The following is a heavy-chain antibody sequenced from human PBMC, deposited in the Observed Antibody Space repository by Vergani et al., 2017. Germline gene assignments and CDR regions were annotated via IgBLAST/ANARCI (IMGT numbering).Heavy chain of an antibody. D-gene: IGHD3-22*01. Sequence: QVQLVQSGAEVKKPGASVKVSCKASGYTFTSYGISWVRQAPGQGLEWMGWISAYNGNTNYVQKLQGRVTMTTDTSTSTAYMELRSLRSDDTAVYYCARGGYYYDSSGLQNYYYYGMDVWGQGTTVTVSS. V-gene: IGHV1-18*01. CDR1: GYTFTSYG. J-gene: IGHJ6*02. CDR3: ARGGYYYDSSGLQNYYYYGMDV. CDR2: ISAYNGNT.